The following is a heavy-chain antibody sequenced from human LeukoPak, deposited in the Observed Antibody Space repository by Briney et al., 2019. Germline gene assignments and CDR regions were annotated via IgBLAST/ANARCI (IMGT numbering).Heavy chain of an antibody. V-gene: IGHV4-34*01. CDR2: INHRGST. CDR3: ARKSSVTTVINWFDP. J-gene: IGHJ5*02. CDR1: GGSFSGYY. Sequence: SETLSLTCAVYGGSFSGYYWSWIRQPPGKGLEWIGEINHRGSTNYNPSLKSRVTISVDTSKNQFSLKLSSVTAADTAVYYCARKSSVTTVINWFDPWGQGTLVTVSS. D-gene: IGHD4-17*01.